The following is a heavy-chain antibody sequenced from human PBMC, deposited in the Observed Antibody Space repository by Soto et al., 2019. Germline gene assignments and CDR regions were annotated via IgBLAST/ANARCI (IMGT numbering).Heavy chain of an antibody. Sequence: GGSLRLSCSASGFTFSSYAMHWVRQAPGKGLEYVSAISSNGGSTYYADSVKGRFTISRDNSKNTLYLQMSSLRAEDTAVYYCVKDPDFWSGYYIDYYYGIDVWGQGTTVTVSS. D-gene: IGHD3-3*01. J-gene: IGHJ6*02. CDR3: VKDPDFWSGYYIDYYYGIDV. CDR1: GFTFSSYA. V-gene: IGHV3-64D*06. CDR2: ISSNGGST.